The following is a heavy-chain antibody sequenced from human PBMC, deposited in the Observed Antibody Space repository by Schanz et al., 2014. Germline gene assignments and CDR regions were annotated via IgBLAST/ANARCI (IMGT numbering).Heavy chain of an antibody. CDR3: ARDSGSHYLVDY. CDR1: GFSFSNYW. V-gene: IGHV3-7*01. Sequence: EVQLVESGGGLVQPGESLRLSCAASGFSFSNYWMSWVRQAPGKGLEWVANIKQDGSEKYYVDSVKGRFTISRDNAKNSLYLQMNSLRAEDTAVYYCARDSGSHYLVDYWGQGTLVIVSS. J-gene: IGHJ4*02. D-gene: IGHD1-26*01. CDR2: IKQDGSEK.